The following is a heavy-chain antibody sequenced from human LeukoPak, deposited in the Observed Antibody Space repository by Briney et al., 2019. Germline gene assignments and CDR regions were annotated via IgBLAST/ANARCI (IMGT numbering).Heavy chain of an antibody. V-gene: IGHV3-7*01. CDR3: ARGDDYVWGSYRFDY. CDR2: IKEDGSEK. D-gene: IGHD3-16*02. CDR1: GFTFSRYW. J-gene: IGHJ4*02. Sequence: GGSLRLSCAASGFTFSRYWMSWVRQAPGKGLECVANIKEDGSEKYYVDSVKGRFTISRDNAKNSLYLQMNSLRAEDTAVYYCARGDDYVWGSYRFDYWGQGTLVTVSS.